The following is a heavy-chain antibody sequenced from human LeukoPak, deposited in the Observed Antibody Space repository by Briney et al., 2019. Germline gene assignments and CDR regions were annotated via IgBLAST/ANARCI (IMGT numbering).Heavy chain of an antibody. CDR3: ARLTYVWGSYRSDAFDI. J-gene: IGHJ3*02. V-gene: IGHV4-34*01. Sequence: SETLSLTCAVYGGSFSGYYWRWIPQPPGKGLEGIGEINHSGSTNYQPSLKSRVTISVDTSKNQFSLKLSSVTAADAAVYYCARLTYVWGSYRSDAFDIWGQGTMVTVSS. CDR1: GGSFSGYY. D-gene: IGHD3-16*02. CDR2: INHSGST.